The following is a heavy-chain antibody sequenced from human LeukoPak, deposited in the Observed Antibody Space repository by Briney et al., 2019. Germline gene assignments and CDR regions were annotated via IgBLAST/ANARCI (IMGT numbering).Heavy chain of an antibody. V-gene: IGHV1-46*01. CDR3: ARDRADRAMAINFDY. CDR2: INPSGGST. J-gene: IGHJ4*02. CDR1: GYTFTSYY. D-gene: IGHD5-18*01. Sequence: ASVKVSCKASGYTFTSYYMHWVRQAPGQGLEWMGIINPSGGSTSYAQKFQGRVTMTRDTSTSTVYMELSSLRSEDTAVYYCARDRADRAMAINFDYWGQGTLVTVSS.